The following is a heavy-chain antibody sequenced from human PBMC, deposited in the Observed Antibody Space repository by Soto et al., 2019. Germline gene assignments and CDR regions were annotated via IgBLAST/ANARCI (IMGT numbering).Heavy chain of an antibody. Sequence: VQLLESGGGLVQPGRSLRLSCAASGFTFSSYGMHWVRQAPGKGLEWVAVISYDGSNKYYADSVKGRFTISRDNSKNTLYLQMNSLRAEDTAVYYCAKDRDIVVVPAAINYGMDVWGQGTTVTVSS. CDR3: AKDRDIVVVPAAINYGMDV. CDR1: GFTFSSYG. D-gene: IGHD2-2*01. J-gene: IGHJ6*02. V-gene: IGHV3-30*18. CDR2: ISYDGSNK.